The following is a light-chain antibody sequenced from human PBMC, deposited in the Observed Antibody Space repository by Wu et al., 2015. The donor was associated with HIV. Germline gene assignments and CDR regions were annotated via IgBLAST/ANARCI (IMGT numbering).Light chain of an antibody. CDR2: GAS. CDR3: QQYGSSLTWT. Sequence: EIVLTQSPGTLSLSPGERATLSCRASQSVSSNYLAWYQQKAGQAPRLLIYGASSRATGIPDRFSGSGSGTDFTLTISRLEPEDFAVYYCQQYGSSLTWTFGQGTKVEI. V-gene: IGKV3-20*01. CDR1: QSVSSNY. J-gene: IGKJ1*01.